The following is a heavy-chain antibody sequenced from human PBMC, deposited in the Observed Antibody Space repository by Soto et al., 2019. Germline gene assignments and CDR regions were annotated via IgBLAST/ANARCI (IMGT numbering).Heavy chain of an antibody. V-gene: IGHV3-21*01. CDR1: GFTFSSYS. CDR3: ARAVGYYDSSGQYYYYGMDV. D-gene: IGHD3-22*01. J-gene: IGHJ6*02. Sequence: GSLRLSCAASGFTFSSYSMNWVRQAPGKGLEWVSSISSSSSYIYYADSVKGRFTISRDNAKNSLYLQMNSLRAEDTAVYYCARAVGYYDSSGQYYYYGMDVWGQGTTVTVSS. CDR2: ISSSSSYI.